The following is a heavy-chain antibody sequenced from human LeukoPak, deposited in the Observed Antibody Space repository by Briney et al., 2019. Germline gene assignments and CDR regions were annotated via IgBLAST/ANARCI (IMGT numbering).Heavy chain of an antibody. Sequence: SETLSLTCSVSGDSISYFYWSWIRQAAGKGLEWIGRISGSGSTDYNASLKSRVTMSVDTSKNQLSLKVISVTAADTAVYYCARAPVRIQLWTDPYYYYMDVWGKGTTVTISS. V-gene: IGHV4-4*07. CDR1: GDSISYFY. CDR3: ARAPVRIQLWTDPYYYYMDV. D-gene: IGHD5-18*01. CDR2: ISGSGST. J-gene: IGHJ6*03.